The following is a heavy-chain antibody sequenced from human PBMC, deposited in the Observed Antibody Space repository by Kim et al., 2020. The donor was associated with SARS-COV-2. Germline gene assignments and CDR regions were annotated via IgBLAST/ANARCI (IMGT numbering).Heavy chain of an antibody. Sequence: GGSLRLSCAASGFTVSSNYMSWVRQAPGKGLEWVSVIYSGGSTYYADSVKGRFTISRDNSKNTLYLQMNSLRAEDTAVYYCRVVNPSGSYNSFDYWGQGTLVTVSS. J-gene: IGHJ4*02. CDR3: RVVNPSGSYNSFDY. CDR2: IYSGGST. CDR1: GFTVSSNY. V-gene: IGHV3-66*02. D-gene: IGHD1-26*01.